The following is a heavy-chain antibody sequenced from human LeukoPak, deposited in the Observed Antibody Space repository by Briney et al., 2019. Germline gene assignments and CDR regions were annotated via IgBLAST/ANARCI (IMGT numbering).Heavy chain of an antibody. V-gene: IGHV3-30*02. Sequence: PGGSLRFSCVAPGFTFSTFGMHGVRKAPGKGLEWVAFIRYDGGNKYYADSVKGRFTISRDNSKNTLYLQMDSLRVEDTAVYYCVKRIVVADKFDYWGQGSLVTVSS. D-gene: IGHD6-19*01. CDR3: VKRIVVADKFDY. CDR2: IRYDGGNK. J-gene: IGHJ4*02. CDR1: GFTFSTFG.